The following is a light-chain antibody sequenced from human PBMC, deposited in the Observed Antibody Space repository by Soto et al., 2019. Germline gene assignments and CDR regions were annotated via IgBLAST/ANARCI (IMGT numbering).Light chain of an antibody. CDR1: SSDVGGYNY. Sequence: QSALTQPPSASGSPGQSVTISCTGTSSDVGGYNYVSWYQQHPGKVPKLMIYEVTKRPSGVPDRFSGSKSGNTASLTVSGLQAEDEDDYYCCSYAGSYTWVFGGGTKLTVL. J-gene: IGLJ3*02. CDR2: EVT. CDR3: CSYAGSYTWV. V-gene: IGLV2-8*01.